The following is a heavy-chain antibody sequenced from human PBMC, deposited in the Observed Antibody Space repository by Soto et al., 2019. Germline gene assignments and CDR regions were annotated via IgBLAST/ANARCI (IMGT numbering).Heavy chain of an antibody. V-gene: IGHV3-23*01. CDR1: GFTFRRHA. CDR2: VSGGGDII. D-gene: IGHD1-26*01. J-gene: IGHJ3*01. Sequence: SGESLRLSYAASGFTFRRHAINWVRQSPGKGLEWVSVVSGGGDIIKYAESVKGRFTISRDNSQSTASLQMNSLKVEDTAMYYCVKDSCIVGSSLRDFDFCCQGLMVTV. CDR3: VKDSCIVGSSLRDFDF.